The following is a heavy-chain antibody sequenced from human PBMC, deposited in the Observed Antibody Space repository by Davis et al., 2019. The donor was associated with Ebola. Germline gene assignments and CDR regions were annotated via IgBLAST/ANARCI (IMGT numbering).Heavy chain of an antibody. V-gene: IGHV3-23*01. J-gene: IGHJ4*02. CDR2: IGSSGGST. CDR1: GFKFDDHA. Sequence: GESLKISCTASGFKFDDHALHWVRQGPGKGLEWVSTIGSSGGSTFYPDSVKGRFTISRDNSKNTLYLQMNSLRAEDTAVYYCAKGGIRFLDSWGQGTPVTASS. CDR3: AKGGIRFLDS. D-gene: IGHD3-3*01.